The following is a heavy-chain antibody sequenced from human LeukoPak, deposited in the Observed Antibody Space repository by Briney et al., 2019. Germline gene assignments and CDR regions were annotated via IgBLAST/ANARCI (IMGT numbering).Heavy chain of an antibody. Sequence: GGSLRLSCAASGFIFSNYGMNWVRQAPGKGLEWVSGITGHGDTTYYADSVKGRFTISRDNAKNSLYLQMNSLRAEDTAVYYCARALVGATGVAFDIWGQGTMVTVSS. V-gene: IGHV3-23*01. CDR2: ITGHGDTT. CDR1: GFIFSNYG. J-gene: IGHJ3*02. CDR3: ARALVGATGVAFDI. D-gene: IGHD1-26*01.